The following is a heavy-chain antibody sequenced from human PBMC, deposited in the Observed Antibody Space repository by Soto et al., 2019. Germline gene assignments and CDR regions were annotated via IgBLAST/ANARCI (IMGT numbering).Heavy chain of an antibody. Sequence: PSETLSLTCTVSGGSVSSGSYYWSWIRQPPGKGLEWIGYIYYSGSTNYNPSLKSRVTISVDTSKNQFSLKLSSVTAADTAVYYCARGEWDGRDIVVVPTYYYYYMDVWGKGTTVTVSS. CDR2: IYYSGST. J-gene: IGHJ6*03. CDR3: ARGEWDGRDIVVVPTYYYYYMDV. CDR1: GGSVSSGSYY. V-gene: IGHV4-61*01. D-gene: IGHD2-2*01.